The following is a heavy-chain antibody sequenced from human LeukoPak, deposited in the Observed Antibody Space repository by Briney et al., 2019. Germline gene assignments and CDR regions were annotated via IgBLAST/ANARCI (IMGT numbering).Heavy chain of an antibody. V-gene: IGHV1-46*01. CDR1: GYTFTSYY. Sequence: ASVNVSCKASGYTFTSYYMHWVRQAPGQGLEWMGIINPSGGSTSYAQKFQGRVTMTRDTSTSTVYMELSSLRSEDTAVYYCAREGRDIVVVVAPRLDYWGQGTLVTVSS. CDR2: INPSGGST. J-gene: IGHJ4*02. D-gene: IGHD2-15*01. CDR3: AREGRDIVVVVAPRLDY.